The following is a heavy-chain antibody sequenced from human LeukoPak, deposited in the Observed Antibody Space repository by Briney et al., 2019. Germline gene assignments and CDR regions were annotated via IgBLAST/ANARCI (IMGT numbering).Heavy chain of an antibody. CDR3: ASRPRRGYSGYDVGINYFDY. V-gene: IGHV1-69*05. D-gene: IGHD5-12*01. CDR1: GGTFSSYA. Sequence: SVKVSCKASGGTFSSYAISWVRQAPGQGLEWMGGIIPIFGTANYAQKFQGRVTITTDESTSTAYMELSGLRSEDTAVYYCASRPRRGYSGYDVGINYFDYWGQGTLVTVSS. J-gene: IGHJ4*02. CDR2: IIPIFGTA.